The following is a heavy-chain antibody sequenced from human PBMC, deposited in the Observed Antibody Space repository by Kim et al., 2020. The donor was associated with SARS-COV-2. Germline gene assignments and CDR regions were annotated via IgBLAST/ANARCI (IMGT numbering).Heavy chain of an antibody. Sequence: GGSLRLSCAASGFSFSSYAMSWVRQAPGKGLEWVAAMSATSGTTYYADSVQGRFVMSRDNFKSTLHLQMASLTVEDTAVYYCAKDFGEGGVYFDSWGQG. CDR3: AKDFGEGGVYFDS. V-gene: IGHV3-23*01. J-gene: IGHJ4*02. CDR2: MSATSGTT. CDR1: GFSFSSYA. D-gene: IGHD3-10*01.